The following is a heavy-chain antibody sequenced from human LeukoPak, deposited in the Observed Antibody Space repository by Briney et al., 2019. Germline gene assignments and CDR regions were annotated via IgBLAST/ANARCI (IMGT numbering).Heavy chain of an antibody. V-gene: IGHV4-4*07. CDR2: IYTSGST. D-gene: IGHD2-2*01. CDR3: ASRESYAQYFQH. J-gene: IGHJ1*01. CDR1: GGSISSYY. Sequence: SETLSLTCTVSGGSISSYYWSWIRQPAGKGLEWTGRIYTSGSTNYNPSLKSRVTMSVDTSKNQFSLKLSSVTAADTAVYYCASRESYAQYFQHWGQGTLVTVSS.